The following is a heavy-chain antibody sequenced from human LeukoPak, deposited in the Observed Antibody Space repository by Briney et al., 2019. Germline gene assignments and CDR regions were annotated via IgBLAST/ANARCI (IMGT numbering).Heavy chain of an antibody. CDR2: ISYDGSNK. CDR1: GFTFSSYA. D-gene: IGHD3-3*01. CDR3: AKWASIFGVVIDSIYYYYGMDV. Sequence: GGSLRLSCAASGFTFSSYAMHWVRQAPGKGLEWVAVISYDGSNKYYADSVKGRFTISRDNSKNTLYLQMNSLRAEDTAVYYCAKWASIFGVVIDSIYYYYGMDVWGQGTTVTVSS. J-gene: IGHJ6*02. V-gene: IGHV3-30-3*02.